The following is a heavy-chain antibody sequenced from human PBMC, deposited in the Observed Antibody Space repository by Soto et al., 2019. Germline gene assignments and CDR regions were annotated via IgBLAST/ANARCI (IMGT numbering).Heavy chain of an antibody. CDR2: ISAYNGNT. D-gene: IGHD1-1*01. CDR1: GYTFTSYG. V-gene: IGHV1-18*01. Sequence: ASVKVSCKASGYTFTSYGISWVRQAPGQGLEWMGWISAYNGNTNYAQKLQGRVTMTTDTSTSTAYMELRSLRSDDTAVYYCAREAVFYWNDFLYYYYYMDVWAKGNTVTVSS. J-gene: IGHJ6*03. CDR3: AREAVFYWNDFLYYYYYMDV.